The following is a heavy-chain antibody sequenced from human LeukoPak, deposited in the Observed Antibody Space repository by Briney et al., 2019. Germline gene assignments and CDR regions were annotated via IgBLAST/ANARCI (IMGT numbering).Heavy chain of an antibody. V-gene: IGHV3-48*03. CDR3: ARSHRTDY. CDR1: GFSFSSYE. CDR2: ISSSGSTV. Sequence: GGSLRLSCAASGFSFSSYEMTWVRQAPGKGLEWLSYISSSGSTVHCADSVQGRFTTSRDNAKNSLYLQMNSLRAEDTAVYYCARSHRTDYWGQGTLVTVSS. J-gene: IGHJ4*02.